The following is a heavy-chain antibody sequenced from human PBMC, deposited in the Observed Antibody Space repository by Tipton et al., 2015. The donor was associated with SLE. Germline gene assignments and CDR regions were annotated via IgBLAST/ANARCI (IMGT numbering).Heavy chain of an antibody. CDR3: VREMTTVTKYPYYFNS. D-gene: IGHD4-17*01. Sequence: SLRLSCAASGFTFSTYGMHWVRQAPGKGLEWVAVVWFDGTNEYYADSVRGRFTISRDNSKNTLYLQMSSLRAEDTAVYYCVREMTTVTKYPYYFNSWGQGTLVTVSS. V-gene: IGHV3-33*01. CDR2: VWFDGTNE. J-gene: IGHJ4*02. CDR1: GFTFSTYG.